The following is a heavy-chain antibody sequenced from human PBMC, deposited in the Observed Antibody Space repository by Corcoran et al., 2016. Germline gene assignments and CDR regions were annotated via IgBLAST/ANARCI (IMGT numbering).Heavy chain of an antibody. J-gene: IGHJ5*02. CDR3: ARHEGYSSRWNWFDP. V-gene: IGHV4-39*07. CDR1: GGSISSSSYY. Sequence: QLQLQESGPGLVKPSETLSLTCTVSGGSISSSSYYWGWIRQPPGKGLEWIGSIYYSGSTYYNPSLKSRVTISVDTSKNQFSLKLSSVTAADTAVYYCARHEGYSSRWNWFDPWGQGTLVTVSS. CDR2: IYYSGST. D-gene: IGHD6-13*01.